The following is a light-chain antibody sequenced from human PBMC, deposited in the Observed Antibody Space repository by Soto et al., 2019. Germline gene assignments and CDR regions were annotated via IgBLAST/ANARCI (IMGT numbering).Light chain of an antibody. J-gene: IGLJ1*01. CDR1: SSDVGRYNY. CDR2: DVN. CDR3: SSYTSSSTRV. V-gene: IGLV2-14*01. Sequence: QSVLTQPASGSGSPGQSITISCIGTSSDVGRYNYVSWYQQHPGQAPRLMIYDVNNRPSGVSNRFSGSKSDNTASLTISGLQAEDEADYYCSSYTSSSTRVFGTGTRSPS.